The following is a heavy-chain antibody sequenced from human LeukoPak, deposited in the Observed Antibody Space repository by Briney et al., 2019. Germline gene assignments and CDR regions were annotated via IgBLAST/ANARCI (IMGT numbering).Heavy chain of an antibody. Sequence: VKVSCKASGYTFTNYDINWVRQATGQGLEWMGYMNPNSGNTGYAQKFQDRVTITSDTSISTAYMELSSLRSDDTAVYYCAREGLDYWGQGTLVTVSS. CDR2: MNPNSGNT. V-gene: IGHV1-8*03. CDR1: GYTFTNYD. J-gene: IGHJ4*02. CDR3: AREGLDY.